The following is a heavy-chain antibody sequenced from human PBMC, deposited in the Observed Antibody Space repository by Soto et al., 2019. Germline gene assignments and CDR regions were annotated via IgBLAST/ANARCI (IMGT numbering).Heavy chain of an antibody. Sequence: SETLSLTCTVSGGSISSYYWSWIRQPAGKGLEWIGRIYTSGSTNYNPSLKSRVTMSVDTSKNQFSLKLSSVTAADTAVYYCARVINRFFRDGYGGNSDAFDIWGQGTMVTV. CDR1: GGSISSYY. J-gene: IGHJ3*02. CDR3: ARVINRFFRDGYGGNSDAFDI. D-gene: IGHD4-17*01. CDR2: IYTSGST. V-gene: IGHV4-4*07.